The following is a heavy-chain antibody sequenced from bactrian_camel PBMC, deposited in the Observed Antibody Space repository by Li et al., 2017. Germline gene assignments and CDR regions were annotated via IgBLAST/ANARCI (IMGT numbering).Heavy chain of an antibody. CDR1: GYSAVTLC. V-gene: IGHV3S67*01. CDR2: MWTGGDT. CDR3: AAAKGLPDLLRGGYLSARSYNH. Sequence: EVQLVESGGGSVQAGGSLRLSCAAASGYSAVTLCMSWIRQAPGKEREGVAGMWTGGDTDYADSVAGRFTISQDKAKNTLYLQMDSLKPEDTAIYYCAAAKGLPDLLRGGYLSARSYNHWGRGTQVTVS. D-gene: IGHD3*01. J-gene: IGHJ4*01.